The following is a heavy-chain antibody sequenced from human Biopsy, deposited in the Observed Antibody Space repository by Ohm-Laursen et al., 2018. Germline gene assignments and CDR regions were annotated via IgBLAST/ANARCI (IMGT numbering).Heavy chain of an antibody. Sequence: SLRLSCAASGFIFDNYGMHWARQAPGKGLEWVSGINWNSGDIVYADSVKGRFTISRDNAKNSLSLQMNSLRAEDTALYYCARDRSGLTLTTLDFWGHGTLVTVSS. D-gene: IGHD6-25*01. CDR2: INWNSGDI. V-gene: IGHV3-9*01. CDR1: GFIFDNYG. CDR3: ARDRSGLTLTTLDF. J-gene: IGHJ4*01.